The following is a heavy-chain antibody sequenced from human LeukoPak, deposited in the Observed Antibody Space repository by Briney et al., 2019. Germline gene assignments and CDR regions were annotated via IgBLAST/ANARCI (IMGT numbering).Heavy chain of an antibody. CDR3: AREHGGRGYYYGMDV. CDR2: ISSSGSTI. J-gene: IGHJ6*02. Sequence: TGGSLGLSCAASGFTFSSYEMNWVSQAPGNGLEWVSYISSSGSTIYYADSVKGRFTISRDNAKNSLYLQMNSLRAEDTAVYYCAREHGGRGYYYGMDVWGQGTTVTVSS. D-gene: IGHD1-26*01. V-gene: IGHV3-48*03. CDR1: GFTFSSYE.